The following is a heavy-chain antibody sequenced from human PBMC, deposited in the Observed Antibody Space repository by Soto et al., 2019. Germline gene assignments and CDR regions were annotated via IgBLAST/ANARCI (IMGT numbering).Heavy chain of an antibody. D-gene: IGHD3-22*01. J-gene: IGHJ4*02. CDR1: GFIVSNYW. V-gene: IGHV3-15*01. Sequence: GRRLGLPGSSGGFIVSNYWISLFHKSTVKGLEWVVRIKSQRNGGATEYAAAVKGRVTISRDDSNNAVYLQMDSMTSDDTAVYYCLKDPINLCLYDSGAQGT. CDR3: LKDPINLCLYDS. CDR2: IKSQRNGGAT.